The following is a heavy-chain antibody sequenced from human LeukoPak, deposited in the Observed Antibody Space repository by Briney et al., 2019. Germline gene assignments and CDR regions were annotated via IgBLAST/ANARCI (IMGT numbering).Heavy chain of an antibody. J-gene: IGHJ3*02. CDR3: ARELREHGVFDI. CDR1: GFTVSSNY. Sequence: GGSLRLSCAASGFTVSSNYMSWVRQAPGKGLGWVSEIYSDGSTYYAASVKDRFSISRDNSKNTVFLQMNSLRAEDTAVYYCARELREHGVFDIWGQGTMVTVSS. V-gene: IGHV3-53*01. CDR2: IYSDGST. D-gene: IGHD1-26*01.